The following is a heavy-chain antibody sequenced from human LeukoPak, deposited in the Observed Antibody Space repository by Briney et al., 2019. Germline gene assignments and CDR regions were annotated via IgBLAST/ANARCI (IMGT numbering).Heavy chain of an antibody. V-gene: IGHV3-30-3*01. Sequence: GGSLRLSCAASGFTFSSYAMHWVRQAPGKGLEWVAVISYDGSNKYYADSVKGRFTISRDNSKNTLYLQMNSLRAEDTAVYYCARDVEPIVVPILCGMDVWGQGTTVTVSS. CDR3: ARDVEPIVVPILCGMDV. CDR2: ISYDGSNK. J-gene: IGHJ6*02. CDR1: GFTFSSYA. D-gene: IGHD2-2*01.